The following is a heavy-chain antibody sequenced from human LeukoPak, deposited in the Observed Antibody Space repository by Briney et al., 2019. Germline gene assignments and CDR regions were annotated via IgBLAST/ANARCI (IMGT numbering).Heavy chain of an antibody. CDR2: INHSGST. CDR3: ARGVMTDYAFDI. CDR1: GGSFSGYY. V-gene: IGHV4-34*01. Sequence: SETLSLTCAVYGGSFSGYYWSWIRQPPGKGLEWIGEINHSGSTNYNPSLKSRVTISVDTSKNQFSLNLSSVTAADTAVYYCARGVMTDYAFDIWGQGTMVTVSS. J-gene: IGHJ3*02.